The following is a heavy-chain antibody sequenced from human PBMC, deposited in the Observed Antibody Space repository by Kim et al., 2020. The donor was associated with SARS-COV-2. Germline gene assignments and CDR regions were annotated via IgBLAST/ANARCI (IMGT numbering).Heavy chain of an antibody. J-gene: IGHJ4*02. V-gene: IGHV4-39*01. CDR1: GGSISSSRYH. Sequence: SETLSLTCTVSGGSISSSRYHWGWIRQPPGKGLEWIGTISYSGSTYYNPSLKSRVTISVDTSKNQFSLKLSSVTAADTAVYYCASRWELNGKPEYWGQGTLVTVSS. D-gene: IGHD1-7*01. CDR3: ASRWELNGKPEY. CDR2: ISYSGST.